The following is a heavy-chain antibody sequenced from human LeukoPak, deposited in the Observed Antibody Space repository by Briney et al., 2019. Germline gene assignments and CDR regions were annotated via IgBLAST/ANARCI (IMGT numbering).Heavy chain of an antibody. Sequence: SETLSLTCTVSGYSISSGYYWGWIRQPPGKGLEWIGSIYHSGSTYYNPSLKSRVTISVDTSKNQFSLKLSSVTAADTAVYYCARGRKDTAMGHYFDYWGQGTLVTVSS. J-gene: IGHJ4*02. CDR3: ARGRKDTAMGHYFDY. CDR2: IYHSGST. CDR1: GYSISSGYY. D-gene: IGHD5-18*01. V-gene: IGHV4-38-2*02.